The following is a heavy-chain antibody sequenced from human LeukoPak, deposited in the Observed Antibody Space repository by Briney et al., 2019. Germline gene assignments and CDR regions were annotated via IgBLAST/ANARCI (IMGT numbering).Heavy chain of an antibody. J-gene: IGHJ5*02. D-gene: IGHD3-10*01. CDR2: MNPNNGNT. CDR1: GFTFTSYD. Sequence: ASVKVSCKASGFTFTSYDINWVRQASGQGLEWMGWMNPNNGNTGYAQKFQGRVTMTSDTSISTAYMELRGLRSEDTAVYYCVRDGEGVAISVNYWFDPWGQGTLVTVSS. CDR3: VRDGEGVAISVNYWFDP. V-gene: IGHV1-8*01.